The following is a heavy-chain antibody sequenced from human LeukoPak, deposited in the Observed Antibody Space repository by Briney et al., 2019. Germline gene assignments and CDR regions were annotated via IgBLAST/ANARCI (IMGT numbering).Heavy chain of an antibody. D-gene: IGHD3-10*01. CDR3: ASGYYGSGSTH. J-gene: IGHJ4*02. Sequence: PGGSLRLSCAASGFTVSSNYMSWVRQAPGKGLEWVSVIYSGGSTYYADSVKGRFTISRDDSKNTLYLQMNSLRAEDTAVYYCASGYYGSGSTHWGQGTLVTVSS. CDR2: IYSGGST. V-gene: IGHV3-66*01. CDR1: GFTVSSNY.